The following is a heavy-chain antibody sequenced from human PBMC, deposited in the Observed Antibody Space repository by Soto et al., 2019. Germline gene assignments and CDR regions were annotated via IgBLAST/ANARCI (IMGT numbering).Heavy chain of an antibody. CDR2: VSGSGGTT. Sequence: EVQLLDSGGGLVQPGGSLRLSCAASGFTFSSSAMSWVRQAPGKGLEWVSAVSGSGGTTYYADSVRGRFTISRDNSKNTLYLQLNSLRAEDTAIYFCARCTVDTIVTSAWCHYLDPWGQGSLVTVPS. CDR3: ARCTVDTIVTSAWCHYLDP. CDR1: GFTFSSSA. V-gene: IGHV3-23*01. J-gene: IGHJ5*02. D-gene: IGHD5-18*01.